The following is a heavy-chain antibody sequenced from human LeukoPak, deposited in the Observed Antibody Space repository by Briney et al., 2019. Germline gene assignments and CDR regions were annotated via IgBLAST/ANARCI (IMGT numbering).Heavy chain of an antibody. J-gene: IGHJ4*02. CDR3: ASLGGYGDVHSDY. Sequence: PGRSLRLSCAASGFTFSSYAMHWVRQAPGKGLEWVAVISYDGSNKYYADSVKGRFTISRDNSKNTLYLQMNSLRAEDTAVYYCASLGGYGDVHSDYWGQGTLVTVSS. CDR1: GFTFSSYA. D-gene: IGHD4-17*01. CDR2: ISYDGSNK. V-gene: IGHV3-30*04.